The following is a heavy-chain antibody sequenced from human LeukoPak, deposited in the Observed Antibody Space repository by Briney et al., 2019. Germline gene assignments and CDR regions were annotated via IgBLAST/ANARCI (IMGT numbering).Heavy chain of an antibody. V-gene: IGHV1-2*02. CDR2: INPNSGGT. Sequence: GASVKVSCKASGYTFTGYYMHWVRQAPGQGLEWMGWINPNSGGTNYAQKFQGRVTMTRDTSISTAYMELSRLRSDDTAVYYCASLSDIVVVPAAGLDASDIWGQGTMVTVSS. CDR1: GYTFTGYY. J-gene: IGHJ3*02. D-gene: IGHD2-2*01. CDR3: ASLSDIVVVPAAGLDASDI.